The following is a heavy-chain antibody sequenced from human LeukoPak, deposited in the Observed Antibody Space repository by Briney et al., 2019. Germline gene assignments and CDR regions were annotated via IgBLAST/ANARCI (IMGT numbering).Heavy chain of an antibody. CDR2: IYYTGST. D-gene: IGHD2-15*01. Sequence: PSETLSLTCTVSGGSISSYYWSWIRQPPGKGLEWIGYIYYTGSTNYNPSLKSRVTISLDTSKNQFSLKLSSVTAADTAVYYCARQRGYWPGDFDIWGQGTMITVSS. CDR3: ARQRGYWPGDFDI. CDR1: GGSISSYY. J-gene: IGHJ3*02. V-gene: IGHV4-59*01.